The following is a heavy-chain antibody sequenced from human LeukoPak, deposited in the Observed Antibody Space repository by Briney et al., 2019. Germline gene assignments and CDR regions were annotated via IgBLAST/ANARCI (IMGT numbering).Heavy chain of an antibody. CDR3: ATKIAARDYYYGMEV. J-gene: IGHJ6*02. Sequence: GGSLRLSCAASGFTFSSYSMNWVRQAPGKGLEWVSYISSSSSTIYYADSVKGRFTISRDNAKNSLYLQMNSLRAEDTAVYYCATKIAARDYYYGMEVWGQGTTVTVSS. D-gene: IGHD6-6*01. V-gene: IGHV3-48*01. CDR2: ISSSSSTI. CDR1: GFTFSSYS.